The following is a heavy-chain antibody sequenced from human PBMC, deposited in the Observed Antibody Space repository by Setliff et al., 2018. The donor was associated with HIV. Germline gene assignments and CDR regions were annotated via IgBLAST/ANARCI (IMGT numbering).Heavy chain of an antibody. J-gene: IGHJ4*02. CDR2: ISSQDYT. Sequence: PGGSLRLSFTASGFTFSGFYMNWVRQAPGKGLEWVSFISSQDYTDYADFVKGPFTISRDNSKNSLYLQMNSLTSGDTAMYYCVRGVSPSIWGLGTLVTVSS. CDR1: GFTFSGFY. V-gene: IGHV3-11*05. D-gene: IGHD3-10*01. CDR3: VRGVSPSI.